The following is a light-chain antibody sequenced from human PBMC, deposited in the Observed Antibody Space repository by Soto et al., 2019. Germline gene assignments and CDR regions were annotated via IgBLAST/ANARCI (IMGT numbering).Light chain of an antibody. J-gene: IGKJ5*01. CDR2: GAF. CDR1: QSVTNS. V-gene: IGKV3-11*01. Sequence: EILLTHSPVTLSFSPRERATLSCRASQSVTNSLAWYQQKPGQAPRLLIYGAFNRAAGIPARFSGSGSGTDFTLTISSLEPEDSAVYYCQQRNIRPPVTFGKGTRLEIK. CDR3: QQRNIRPPVT.